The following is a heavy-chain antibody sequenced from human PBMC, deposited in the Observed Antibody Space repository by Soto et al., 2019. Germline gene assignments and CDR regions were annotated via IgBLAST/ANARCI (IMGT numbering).Heavy chain of an antibody. D-gene: IGHD3-10*01. V-gene: IGHV4-39*01. CDR3: ARLYYYGSGSYYPHGYMDV. CDR1: GGSIGSSSYY. Sequence: QLQLQESGPGLVKPSETLSLTCTVSGGSIGSSSYYWGWIRQPPGKGLEWIGSIYYSGSTYYNPSLKSRVTISVDTSKNQFSLKLSSVTAADTAVYYCARLYYYGSGSYYPHGYMDVWGKGTTVTVSS. J-gene: IGHJ6*03. CDR2: IYYSGST.